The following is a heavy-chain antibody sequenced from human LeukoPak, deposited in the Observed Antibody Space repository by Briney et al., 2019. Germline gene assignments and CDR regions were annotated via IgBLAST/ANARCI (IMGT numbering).Heavy chain of an antibody. CDR3: ARAYYYDSSGYSDYFDY. V-gene: IGHV1-46*01. D-gene: IGHD3-22*01. CDR1: GYTFTSYY. J-gene: IGHJ4*02. Sequence: ASVKVSCKASGYTFTSYYMHWVRQAPGQGLEWMGIINPSGGSTSYAQKFQGRVIMTRDTSTSTVYMELSSLRSEDTAVYYCARAYYYDSSGYSDYFDYWGQGTLVTVSS. CDR2: INPSGGST.